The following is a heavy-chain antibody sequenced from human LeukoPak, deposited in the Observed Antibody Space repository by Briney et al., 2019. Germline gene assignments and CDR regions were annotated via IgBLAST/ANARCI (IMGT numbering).Heavy chain of an antibody. CDR2: IYYSGST. D-gene: IGHD3-10*01. V-gene: IGHV4-59*08. Sequence: SETLSLTCTVSGGSISSYYWSWIRQPPGKRLEWIGYIYYSGSTNYNPSLKSRVTIPVDTSKNQFSPKLSSVTAADTAVYYCASQRITMVRGVLYYFDYWGQGTLVTVSS. CDR3: ASQRITMVRGVLYYFDY. J-gene: IGHJ4*02. CDR1: GGSISSYY.